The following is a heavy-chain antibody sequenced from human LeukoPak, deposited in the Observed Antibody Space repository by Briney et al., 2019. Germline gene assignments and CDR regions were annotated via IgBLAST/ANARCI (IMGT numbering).Heavy chain of an antibody. CDR2: ISSSGSTI. D-gene: IGHD3-3*01. Sequence: PGGSLRLSCAASGFTFSSYEMNWVRQAPGKGLEWVSYISSSGSTIYYAESIKGRFTISRDNAKNSLYLQMHSLRAEVTASYYRASGDDFWSRYSFDYWGRGTLVTVSS. CDR1: GFTFSSYE. CDR3: ASGDDFWSRYSFDY. V-gene: IGHV3-48*03. J-gene: IGHJ4*02.